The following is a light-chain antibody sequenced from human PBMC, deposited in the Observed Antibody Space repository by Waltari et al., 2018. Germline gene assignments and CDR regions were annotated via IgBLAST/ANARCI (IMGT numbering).Light chain of an antibody. J-gene: IGLJ1*01. CDR2: DVN. CDR1: SSDVGAYNY. V-gene: IGLV2-11*01. Sequence: QSALTQPRSVSGSPGQSVTISCTGTSSDVGAYNYVSWYQHHPGKAPKLMIYDVNKRPSVVPDRFSGSKSGNTASLTISGLQAEDEADYHCCSYAGSSLHYVFGTVTKVTVL. CDR3: CSYAGSSLHYV.